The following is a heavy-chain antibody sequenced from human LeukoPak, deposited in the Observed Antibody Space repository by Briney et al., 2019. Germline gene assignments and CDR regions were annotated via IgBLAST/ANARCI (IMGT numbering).Heavy chain of an antibody. V-gene: IGHV3-48*01. J-gene: IGHJ4*02. Sequence: GGSLRLSCAASGFTFSSYSMSWVRQAPGKGLEWVSYISSSSSTIYYADSVKGRFTISRDNAKNSLYLQMNSLRAEDTAVYYCARDSGSYSYGVDCWGQGTLVTVSA. CDR2: ISSSSSTI. D-gene: IGHD1-26*01. CDR3: ARDSGSYSYGVDC. CDR1: GFTFSSYS.